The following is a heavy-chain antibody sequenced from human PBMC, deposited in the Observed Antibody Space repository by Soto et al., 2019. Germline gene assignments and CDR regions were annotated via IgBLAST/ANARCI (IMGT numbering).Heavy chain of an antibody. Sequence: ASVKVSCKASGYTFTSYGISWVRQAPGQGLEWMGWISAYNGNTNYAQKLQGRVTMTTDTSTSTAYMELRSLRSDDTAVYYCARDRAHGDYDYYYYMDVWGKGTTVTVSS. CDR3: ARDRAHGDYDYYYYMDV. D-gene: IGHD4-17*01. CDR2: ISAYNGNT. V-gene: IGHV1-18*01. J-gene: IGHJ6*03. CDR1: GYTFTSYG.